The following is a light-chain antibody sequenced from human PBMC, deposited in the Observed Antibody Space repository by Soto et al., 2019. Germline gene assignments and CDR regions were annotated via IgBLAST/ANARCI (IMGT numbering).Light chain of an antibody. CDR2: DVS. CDR1: SSDVGGYNY. CDR3: SSYTSSSGLLDV. J-gene: IGLJ1*01. V-gene: IGLV2-14*01. Sequence: QSALTQPASVSGSPGQSITISCTGTSSDVGGYNYVSWYQQHPGKAPKLMIYDVSNRPSGVSNRFSGSKSGNTASLPISGLLADDDADYSCSSYTSSSGLLDVFGTGTKVTVL.